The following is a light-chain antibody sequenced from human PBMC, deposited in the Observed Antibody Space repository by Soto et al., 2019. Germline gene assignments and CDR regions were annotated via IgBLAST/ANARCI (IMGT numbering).Light chain of an antibody. CDR2: SDT. V-gene: IGLV3-21*04. J-gene: IGLJ2*01. Sequence: SYELTQPPSVSVAPGKTASISCGGNNIGSKGLHWYQQKPGLAPVLVIYSDTDLPPVIPERFSGSNSANLATLPISRVEAGDEADYYCQVWDSGGAHVVVGRGTKLTVL. CDR1: NIGSKG. CDR3: QVWDSGGAHVV.